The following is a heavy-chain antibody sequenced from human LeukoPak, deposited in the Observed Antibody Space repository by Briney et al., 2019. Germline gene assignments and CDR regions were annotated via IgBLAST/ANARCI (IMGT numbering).Heavy chain of an antibody. CDR3: ARLAGSSWFHDAFDI. CDR2: IYTSGST. D-gene: IGHD6-13*01. Sequence: SETLSLTCTVSGGSISSYYWSWIRQPAGKGLEWIGRIYTSGSTNYNPSLKSRVTMSVDTSKNQFSLKLSSVTAADTAVYYCARLAGSSWFHDAFDIWGQGTMVTVSS. V-gene: IGHV4-4*07. J-gene: IGHJ3*02. CDR1: GGSISSYY.